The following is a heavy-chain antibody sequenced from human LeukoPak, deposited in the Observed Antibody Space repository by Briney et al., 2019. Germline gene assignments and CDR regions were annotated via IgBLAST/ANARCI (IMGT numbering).Heavy chain of an antibody. J-gene: IGHJ4*02. CDR1: GFTFSSYA. V-gene: IGHV3-23*01. CDR2: ISGSGSGGST. D-gene: IGHD3-22*01. Sequence: PGGSLRLSCAASGFTFSSYAMSWVRQAPGKGLEWVSSISGSGSGGSTYYADSVKGRFTISRDNSKNTLYLQMNSLRAEDTAVYYCAREGGYDSSGYSDYWGQGTLVTVSS. CDR3: AREGGYDSSGYSDY.